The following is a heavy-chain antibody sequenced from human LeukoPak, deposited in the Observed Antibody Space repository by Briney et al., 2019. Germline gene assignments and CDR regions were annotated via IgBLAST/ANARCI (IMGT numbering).Heavy chain of an antibody. V-gene: IGHV1-24*01. CDR1: GNTLTELS. CDR3: ARDTPEYFDP. CDR2: FDPDDGET. Sequence: ASVKVSCKVSGNTLTELSMHWVRQAPGKGLEWMGGFDPDDGETVYAQKFQGRVTMTEDTSTDTAYMELSSLRSDDTAVYYCARDTPEYFDPWGQGTLVTVSS. J-gene: IGHJ5*02.